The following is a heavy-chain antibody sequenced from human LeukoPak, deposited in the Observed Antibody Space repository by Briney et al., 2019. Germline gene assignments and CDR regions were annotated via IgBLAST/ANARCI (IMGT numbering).Heavy chain of an antibody. J-gene: IGHJ4*02. CDR2: INPNSGGT. CDR3: ARGYYYDSSGYYQPPDY. V-gene: IGHV1-2*06. CDR1: GYTFTGYY. D-gene: IGHD3-22*01. Sequence: ASVKVSCKASGYTFTGYYMHWVRQAPGQGLEWMGRINPNSGGTNYAQRFQGRVTMTRDTSISTAYMELSRLGSDDTAVYYCARGYYYDSSGYYQPPDYWGQGTLVTVSS.